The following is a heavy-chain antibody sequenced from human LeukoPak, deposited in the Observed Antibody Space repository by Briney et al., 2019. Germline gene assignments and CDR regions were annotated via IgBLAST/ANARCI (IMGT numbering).Heavy chain of an antibody. Sequence: ASVKVSCRASGYTFTSYGISWVRQAPGQGLEGMGWISAYNGNTNYAQKLQGRVTMTTDTSTSTAYMELRSLRSDDTAVYYCAREAYYDFWSGYYYYMDVWGKGTTVTVSS. J-gene: IGHJ6*03. CDR1: GYTFTSYG. V-gene: IGHV1-18*01. CDR2: ISAYNGNT. CDR3: AREAYYDFWSGYYYYMDV. D-gene: IGHD3-3*01.